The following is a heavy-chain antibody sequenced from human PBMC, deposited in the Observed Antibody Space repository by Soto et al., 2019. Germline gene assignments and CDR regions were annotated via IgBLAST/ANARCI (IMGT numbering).Heavy chain of an antibody. CDR1: GFTFSSYG. J-gene: IGHJ4*02. CDR2: IWYDGSNK. Sequence: QVQLVESGGGVVQPGRSLRLSCAASGFTFSSYGMHWVRQAPGKGLEWVAVIWYDGSNKYYADSVKGRFTISRDNSKNTLYLQMTSLRAEDRAVDYCARDFEGAAFVYWGQGTLVTVSS. D-gene: IGHD3-16*01. CDR3: ARDFEGAAFVY. V-gene: IGHV3-33*01.